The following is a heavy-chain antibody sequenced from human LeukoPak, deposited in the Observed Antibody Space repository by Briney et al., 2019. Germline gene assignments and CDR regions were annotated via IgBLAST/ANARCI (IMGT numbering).Heavy chain of an antibody. D-gene: IGHD4-17*01. J-gene: IGHJ4*02. CDR1: GGSISYYY. CDR3: ARQGNGDLYYFDY. Sequence: SETLSLTCTVSGGSISYYYWSWIRQPPGKGLEWIGYIYYSGSTKYNPSLKSQITISVDTSKNQFPLKLSSVTAADTAMYYCARQGNGDLYYFDYWGQGTLVTVSS. CDR2: IYYSGST. V-gene: IGHV4-59*08.